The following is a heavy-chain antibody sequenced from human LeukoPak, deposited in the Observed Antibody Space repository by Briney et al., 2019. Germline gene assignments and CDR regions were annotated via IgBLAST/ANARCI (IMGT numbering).Heavy chain of an antibody. CDR2: VSGSGAHT. CDR3: AKARGIPAAAFFDY. CDR1: GFTFSSYA. Sequence: GGSLRLSCAASGFTFSSYAMTWVRQAPGKGLQWVSAVSGSGAHTYYADSVKGRFTISRDNSKNTLYLQMHSLRAEDTAVYRCAKARGIPAAAFFDYWGQGTLVTVSS. V-gene: IGHV3-23*01. J-gene: IGHJ4*02. D-gene: IGHD6-13*01.